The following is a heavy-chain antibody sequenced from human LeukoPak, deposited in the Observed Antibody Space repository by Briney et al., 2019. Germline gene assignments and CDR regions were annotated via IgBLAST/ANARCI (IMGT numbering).Heavy chain of an antibody. CDR1: GFTFSSYW. J-gene: IGHJ3*02. V-gene: IGHV3-7*01. D-gene: IGHD4-17*01. CDR2: IKQDGSEK. Sequence: PGGSLRLSCAASGFTFSSYWMSWVRQAPGKGLEWVANIKQDGSEKYYVDSVKGRFTISRDSAEKSLYLQMNSLRAEDTAVYYCARPLRVGAFDIWGQGTVVTVSS. CDR3: ARPLRVGAFDI.